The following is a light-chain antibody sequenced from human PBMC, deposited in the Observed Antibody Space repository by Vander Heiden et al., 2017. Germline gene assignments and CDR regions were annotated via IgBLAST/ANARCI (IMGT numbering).Light chain of an antibody. V-gene: IGKV1-5*03. CDR1: QTISSW. CDR2: KAS. Sequence: DLQMTHSPPTLSASVGDRVTVTCRASQTISSWLAWYQQKPGKAPKLLIYKASSLESGVPSRFSGSGSGTEFTLTISSLQPDDFATYYCQQYNNYSPTFGQGTKVEIK. J-gene: IGKJ1*01. CDR3: QQYNNYSPT.